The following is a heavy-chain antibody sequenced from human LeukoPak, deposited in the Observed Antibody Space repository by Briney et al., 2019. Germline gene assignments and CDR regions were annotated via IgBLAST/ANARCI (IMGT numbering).Heavy chain of an antibody. V-gene: IGHV4-39*01. Sequence: SETLSPTCTVSGGSISSSSYYWGWIRQPPGKGLEWIGSIYYSGSTYYNPSLKSRVTISVDTSKNQFSLKLSSVTAADTAVYYCASSPAGYCSGGSCYFAFDYWGQGTLVTVSS. J-gene: IGHJ4*02. CDR1: GGSISSSSYY. CDR2: IYYSGST. D-gene: IGHD2-15*01. CDR3: ASSPAGYCSGGSCYFAFDY.